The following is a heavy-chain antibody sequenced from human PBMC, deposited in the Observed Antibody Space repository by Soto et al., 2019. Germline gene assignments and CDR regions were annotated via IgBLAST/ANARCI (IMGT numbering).Heavy chain of an antibody. Sequence: SETLSLTCTVSGGSISSGGYYWSWIRQHPGKGLEWIGYIYYSGSTYYNPSLKSRVTISVDTSKNQFSLKLSSVTAADTAVYYCARDSYSSSSNNYYYYGMDVWGQGTTVTVSS. CDR2: IYYSGST. V-gene: IGHV4-31*03. CDR3: ARDSYSSSSNNYYYYGMDV. CDR1: GGSISSGGYY. J-gene: IGHJ6*02. D-gene: IGHD6-13*01.